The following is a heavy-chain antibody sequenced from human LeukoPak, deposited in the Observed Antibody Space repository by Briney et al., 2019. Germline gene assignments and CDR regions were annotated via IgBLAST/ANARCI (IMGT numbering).Heavy chain of an antibody. CDR3: ARRVVAAHNWFDP. CDR1: GDSITNSY. CDR2: TYHSGSS. D-gene: IGHD2-15*01. V-gene: IGHV4-59*01. J-gene: IGHJ5*02. Sequence: SETLSLTCTVSGDSITNSYWAWIRQSPGKGLEWIGHTYHSGSSTYHPSLKSRVSMLVDTSTNQLFLNLTSVTAADTAVYYCARRVVAAHNWFDPWGQGTLVTVSS.